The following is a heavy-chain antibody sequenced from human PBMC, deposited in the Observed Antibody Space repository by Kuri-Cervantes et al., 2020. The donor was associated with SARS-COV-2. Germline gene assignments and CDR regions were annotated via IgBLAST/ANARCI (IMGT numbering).Heavy chain of an antibody. V-gene: IGHV3-23*01. J-gene: IGHJ3*01. D-gene: IGHD2-15*01. CDR1: GFTFSSYA. Sequence: GGSLRLSCAASGFTFSSYAMSWVRQAPGKGLEWVSTINYNAESTYHADSVKGRFTISRDNSQNTLFLQMDNLRAEDTATYYCAKDPRAVVVSGAFDAWGQGTMVTVSS. CDR2: INYNAEST. CDR3: AKDPRAVVVSGAFDA.